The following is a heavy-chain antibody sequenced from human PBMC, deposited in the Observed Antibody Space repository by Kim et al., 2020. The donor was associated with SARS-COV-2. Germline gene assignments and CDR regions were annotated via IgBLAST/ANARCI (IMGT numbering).Heavy chain of an antibody. D-gene: IGHD3-9*01. J-gene: IGHJ5*02. CDR3: SRQSDWSDDNWFDP. V-gene: IGHV5-51*01. Sequence: GESLKISCKGSGYSFTSYWNGWVRQMPGKGLEWMGIIYPGDSDTRYSPSFQGQVTISADKSISTAYLQWSSLKASDTAMYYCSRQSDWSDDNWFDPWGQGTLVTVSS. CDR2: IYPGDSDT. CDR1: GYSFTSYW.